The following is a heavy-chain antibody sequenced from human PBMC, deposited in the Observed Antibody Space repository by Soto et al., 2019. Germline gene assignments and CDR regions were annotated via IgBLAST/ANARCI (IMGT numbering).Heavy chain of an antibody. Sequence: QVQLVQSGAEVKKPGSSVKVSCRASGGTFNNYVINWVRQSPGQGLEWMAGIIPIFGTANYAQKSQGTVTITADNSPSAAYMEPNSLRSEDTALYYCAGRCDGTNCIGHFDYRGQGTLVTVSS. D-gene: IGHD2-2*01. CDR2: IIPIFGTA. CDR1: GGTFNNYV. V-gene: IGHV1-69*06. CDR3: AGRCDGTNCIGHFDY. J-gene: IGHJ4*02.